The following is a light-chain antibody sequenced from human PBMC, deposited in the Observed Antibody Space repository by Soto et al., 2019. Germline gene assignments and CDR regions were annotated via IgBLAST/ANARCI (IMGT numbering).Light chain of an antibody. V-gene: IGKV1D-12*01. Sequence: DIQMTQSPSSVSASVGNMFTITCRASQGISSWLDWYQKKPGKAPKLLIYAASSLQSGVPSRLRGSGYGTDLTITISSMKNEDFETYYCQQANSFTRTFGHGTRLEIK. CDR3: QQANSFTRT. CDR1: QGISSW. J-gene: IGKJ5*01. CDR2: AAS.